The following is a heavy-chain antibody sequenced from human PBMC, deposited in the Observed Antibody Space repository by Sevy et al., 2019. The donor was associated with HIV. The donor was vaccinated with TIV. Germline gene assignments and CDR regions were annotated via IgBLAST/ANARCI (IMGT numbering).Heavy chain of an antibody. CDR3: ARMGGRHIVVVTAIHGWFDP. D-gene: IGHD2-21*02. Sequence: ASVKVSCKASGYTFTSYYMHWVRQAPGQGLEWMGIINPSGGSTSYAQKFQGRVTMTRDTSTSTVYMELSSLRSEDTAVYYCARMGGRHIVVVTAIHGWFDPWGQGTLLTVSS. CDR2: INPSGGST. J-gene: IGHJ5*02. CDR1: GYTFTSYY. V-gene: IGHV1-46*01.